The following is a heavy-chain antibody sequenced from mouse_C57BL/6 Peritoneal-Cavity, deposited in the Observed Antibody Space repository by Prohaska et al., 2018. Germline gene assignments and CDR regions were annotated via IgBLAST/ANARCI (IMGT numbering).Heavy chain of an antibody. Sequence: EVQLQQSGPVLVKPGASVKMSCKDSGYTFTDYYMNWVKQSHGKSLEWIGVINPYNGGTSYNQKFKGKATLTVDKSSSTAYMELNSLTSEDSAVYYCASYYGSSHFDYWGQGTTLTVSS. CDR3: ASYYGSSHFDY. V-gene: IGHV1-19*01. CDR1: GYTFTDYY. D-gene: IGHD1-1*01. CDR2: INPYNGGT. J-gene: IGHJ2*01.